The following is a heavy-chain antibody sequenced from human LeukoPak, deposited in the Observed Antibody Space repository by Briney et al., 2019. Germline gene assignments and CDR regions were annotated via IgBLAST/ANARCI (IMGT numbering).Heavy chain of an antibody. CDR3: ARDRSAEYYFDY. D-gene: IGHD3-3*01. Sequence: GGSLRLSCAASGFTFSDYYMNWIRQAPGKGLEWVSYLSHTSSYTNYADSVKGRFTISRDNAKNSLFLQMNSLRAEDTAVYYCARDRSAEYYFDYWGQGTLVTVSA. V-gene: IGHV3-11*06. CDR2: LSHTSSYT. CDR1: GFTFSDYY. J-gene: IGHJ4*02.